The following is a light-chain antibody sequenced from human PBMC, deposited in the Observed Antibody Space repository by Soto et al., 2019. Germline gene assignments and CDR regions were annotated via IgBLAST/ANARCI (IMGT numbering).Light chain of an antibody. J-gene: IGKJ1*01. V-gene: IGKV3-11*01. CDR2: YMS. CDR3: NERQSLLGK. CDR1: QYVGSR. Sequence: EIVLPQSRETVSTSPVDAASQSSRASQYVGSRLAWYQHKPGQAPRLLIYYMSKRATGIPARFSGSGSGPHSTLTISRRAPADLVIYSINERQSLLGKCGRGTKVDIK.